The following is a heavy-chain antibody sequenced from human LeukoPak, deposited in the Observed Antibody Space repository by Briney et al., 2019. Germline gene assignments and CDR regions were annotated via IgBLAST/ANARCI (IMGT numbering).Heavy chain of an antibody. CDR1: GGTFISYA. V-gene: IGHV1-69*13. Sequence: SVKVSCKASGGTFISYAISWVRQAPGQGLEWMGGIIPIFGTANYAQKFQGRVTITADESTSTAYMELSSLRSEDTAVYYCARALTGYYYDSSGYYCLDYWGQGTLVTVSS. D-gene: IGHD3-22*01. J-gene: IGHJ4*02. CDR3: ARALTGYYYDSSGYYCLDY. CDR2: IIPIFGTA.